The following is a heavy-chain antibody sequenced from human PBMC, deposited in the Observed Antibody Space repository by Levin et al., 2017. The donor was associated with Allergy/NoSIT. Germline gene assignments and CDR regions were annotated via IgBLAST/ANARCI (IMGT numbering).Heavy chain of an antibody. V-gene: IGHV4-39*07. J-gene: IGHJ6*02. CDR2: IYYSESP. Sequence: PSETLSLTCTVSGGSISSSSYYWGWIRQPPGKGLEWIGSIYYSESPYYSPSLKSRVTISVDTSKNQFSLKLSSVTAADTAEYYCARGPGFYDDQSYYYHYGMDVWGQGTTVTVSS. CDR1: GGSISSSSYY. CDR3: ARGPGFYDDQSYYYHYGMDV. D-gene: IGHD2/OR15-2a*01.